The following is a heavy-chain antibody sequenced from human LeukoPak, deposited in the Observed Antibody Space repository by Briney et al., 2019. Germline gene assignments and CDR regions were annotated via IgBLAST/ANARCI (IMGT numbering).Heavy chain of an antibody. CDR2: IYSGGNT. Sequence: PGGSLRLSCAASGFTVRSNYMNWVRQAPGKGLKWVSVIYSGGNTYYADSVKGRFTISRDNSKNTLYLQMNSLRAEDTAVYYCARIKCGIDYWGRGTLVTVSS. V-gene: IGHV3-53*01. CDR3: ARIKCGIDY. J-gene: IGHJ4*02. CDR1: GFTVRSNY.